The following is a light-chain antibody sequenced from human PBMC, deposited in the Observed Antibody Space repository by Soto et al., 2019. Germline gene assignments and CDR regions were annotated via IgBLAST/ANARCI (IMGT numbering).Light chain of an antibody. V-gene: IGKV3-20*01. CDR3: QQYGRSPLT. J-gene: IGKJ4*01. CDR1: QSVRNNY. CDR2: DSS. Sequence: EIVLTQSPDPLSLSPGERATLSCRASQSVRNNYLAWYQQKPGQAPRFLIYDSSSRATGIPDRFSGSGSGTDFTLTISRLEPEDFAVYYCQQYGRSPLTFGGGTKVEIK.